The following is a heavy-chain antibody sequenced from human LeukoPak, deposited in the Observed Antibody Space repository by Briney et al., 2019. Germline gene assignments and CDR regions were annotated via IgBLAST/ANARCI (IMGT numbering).Heavy chain of an antibody. Sequence: GRSLRLSCAASGFTFDDYAMHWVRQAPGKGLEWVSGISWNSGSIGYADSVKGRFTISRDNAKNSLYLQMNSLRAEDTALYYCAKDTYSYGLNWFDPWGQGTLVTVSS. CDR2: ISWNSGSI. V-gene: IGHV3-9*01. CDR3: AKDTYSYGLNWFDP. J-gene: IGHJ5*02. CDR1: GFTFDDYA. D-gene: IGHD5-18*01.